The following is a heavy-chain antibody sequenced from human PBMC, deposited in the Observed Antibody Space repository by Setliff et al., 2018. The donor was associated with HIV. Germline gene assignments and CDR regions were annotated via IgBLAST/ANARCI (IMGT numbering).Heavy chain of an antibody. D-gene: IGHD3-22*01. CDR1: GYSFTNYW. J-gene: IGHJ6*03. CDR2: IYPGDSDI. CDR3: ARFVHSSGWYSSSYYYYMDV. V-gene: IGHV5-51*01. Sequence: PGESLKISCKGSGYSFTNYWIGWVRQMPGKGLEWMGIIYPGDSDIQYSPSLQGQVTISADKSTSTAFLQWSSLKASDTAMYYCARFVHSSGWYSSSYYYYMDVWGKGTTVTVSS.